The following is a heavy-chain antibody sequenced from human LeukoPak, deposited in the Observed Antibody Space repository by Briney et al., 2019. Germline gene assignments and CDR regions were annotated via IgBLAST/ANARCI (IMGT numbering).Heavy chain of an antibody. Sequence: PSETLSLTCAVYGGSFSGYYWSWIRQPPGKGLEWIGEINHSGSTNYNPSLKSRVTISVDTSKNQFSLKLSSVTAADTAVYYCASLETHYGDYEGGLWGRGTLVTVSS. CDR1: GGSFSGYY. CDR2: INHSGST. J-gene: IGHJ2*01. CDR3: ASLETHYGDYEGGL. D-gene: IGHD4-17*01. V-gene: IGHV4-34*01.